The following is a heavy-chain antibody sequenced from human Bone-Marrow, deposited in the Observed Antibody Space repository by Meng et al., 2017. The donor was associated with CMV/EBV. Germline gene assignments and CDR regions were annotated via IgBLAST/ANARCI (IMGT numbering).Heavy chain of an antibody. J-gene: IGHJ4*02. CDR2: ISGSGGRT. CDR1: GFTFNNYA. V-gene: IGHV3-23*01. Sequence: GESLKISCAASGFTFNNYAMSWVRQAPGKGLQWVSGISGSGGRTDYADSVKGRFTISRDNSRNTLYLQMDRLRVEDTAIYYCAKGRRDYSNYILDYWGQGTLVTVSS. CDR3: AKGRRDYSNYILDY. D-gene: IGHD4-11*01.